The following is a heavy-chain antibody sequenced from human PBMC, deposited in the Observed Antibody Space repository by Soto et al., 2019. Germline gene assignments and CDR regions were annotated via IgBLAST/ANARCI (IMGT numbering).Heavy chain of an antibody. CDR1: GGRISSGGYY. CDR3: AREYCSRTDCYSAMDV. CDR2: IYYSGST. Sequence: QVQLQESGPGLVKPSQTLSLTCTVSGGRISSGGYYWSWIRQHPGKGLEWIGYIYYSGSTYYNPPLKSRVSISLDTSKNQFSLKLSSVTAADTAVYYCAREYCSRTDCYSAMDVWGQGTTVTVSS. V-gene: IGHV4-31*03. D-gene: IGHD2-2*01. J-gene: IGHJ6*02.